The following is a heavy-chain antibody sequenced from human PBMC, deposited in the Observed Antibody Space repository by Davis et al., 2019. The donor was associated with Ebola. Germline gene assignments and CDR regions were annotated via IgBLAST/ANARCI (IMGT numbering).Heavy chain of an antibody. Sequence: PSETLSLTCTVSGGSISNYYWDWIRQPPGRGLEWIGSIFYTGITNYNTSLMSRVTISVDTSKNQFSLKLTSVTTADTAVYYCARDGYTRYGLDVWGQGTTVTVSS. CDR3: ARDGYTRYGLDV. CDR1: GGSISNYY. D-gene: IGHD5-24*01. J-gene: IGHJ6*02. CDR2: IFYTGIT. V-gene: IGHV4-59*01.